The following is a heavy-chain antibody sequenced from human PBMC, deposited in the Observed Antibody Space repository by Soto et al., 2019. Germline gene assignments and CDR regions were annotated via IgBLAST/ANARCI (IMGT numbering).Heavy chain of an antibody. CDR1: GGSISSYY. J-gene: IGHJ5*02. V-gene: IGHV4-59*12. CDR3: ARDAPRGTTYNWFDP. CDR2: IYYSGST. D-gene: IGHD1-7*01. Sequence: PSETLSLTCTVSGGSISSYYWSWIRQPPGKGLEWIGYIYYSGSTNYNPSLKSRVTISVDTSKNQFSLKLSSVTAADTAVYYCARDAPRGTTYNWFDPWGQGTLVTVSS.